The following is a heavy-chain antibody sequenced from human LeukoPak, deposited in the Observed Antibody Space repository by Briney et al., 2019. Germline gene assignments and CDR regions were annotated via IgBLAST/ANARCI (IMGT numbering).Heavy chain of an antibody. CDR1: GVSISSDY. J-gene: IGHJ5*02. D-gene: IGHD4-17*01. CDR3: ARRLRQNLFDP. V-gene: IGHV4-59*08. Sequence: PSETLSLTSTVSGVSISSDYWSWIRLPPGKGLEWIGYIYYSGSSNYNPSLKSRVTMSVDTSKNQFSLKLTSVTAADTAVYYCARRLRQNLFDPWGQGTLVTVSS. CDR2: IYYSGSS.